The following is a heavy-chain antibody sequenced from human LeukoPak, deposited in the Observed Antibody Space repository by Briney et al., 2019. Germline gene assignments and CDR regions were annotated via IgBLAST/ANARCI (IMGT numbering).Heavy chain of an antibody. D-gene: IGHD1-7*01. V-gene: IGHV3-21*01. CDR2: ISSSSSYI. CDR1: GFTFSSYS. J-gene: IGHJ3*02. Sequence: PGGSLRLSCAASGFTFSSYSMNWVRQAPGKGLEWVSSISSSSSYIYYADSVKGRFTISRDNAKNSLYLQMNSLRAEDTAVYYCARMNFPLGAFDIWGHGTMVTVSS. CDR3: ARMNFPLGAFDI.